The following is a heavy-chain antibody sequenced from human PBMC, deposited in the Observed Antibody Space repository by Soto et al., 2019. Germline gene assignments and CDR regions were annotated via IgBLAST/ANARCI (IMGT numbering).Heavy chain of an antibody. Sequence: SETLSLTCTVSGGSISSSSYYWGWIRQPPGKGLEWIGSIYYSGSTYYNPSLKSRVTISVDTSKNQFSLKLSSATAADTAVYYCARHLTGIFGYWGQGTLVTVSS. D-gene: IGHD1-20*01. V-gene: IGHV4-39*01. J-gene: IGHJ4*02. CDR3: ARHLTGIFGY. CDR1: GGSISSSSYY. CDR2: IYYSGST.